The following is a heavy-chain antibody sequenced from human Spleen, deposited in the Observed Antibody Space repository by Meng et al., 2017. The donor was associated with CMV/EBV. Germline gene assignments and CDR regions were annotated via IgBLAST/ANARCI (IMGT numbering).Heavy chain of an antibody. J-gene: IGHJ4*02. Sequence: FPFSDYAMSWVRQAPGKGLECVSSISGSGGDTYYADSVKGRFTISRDKSTNTLSLQMTSLRADDTAVYYCAKSSIVLLLSAATDFDYWGQGTLVTVSS. CDR3: AKSSIVLLLSAATDFDY. V-gene: IGHV3-23*01. CDR1: FPFSDYA. D-gene: IGHD2-15*01. CDR2: ISGSGGDT.